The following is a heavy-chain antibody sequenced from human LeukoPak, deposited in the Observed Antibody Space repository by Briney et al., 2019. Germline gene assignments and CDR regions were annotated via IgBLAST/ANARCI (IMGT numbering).Heavy chain of an antibody. V-gene: IGHV4-61*08. D-gene: IGHD3-22*01. CDR1: GGSISSGGYY. CDR3: ARILDSSGYYRFDY. Sequence: LETLSLTCTVSGGSISSGGYYWSWIRQHPGKGLEWIGYIYYSGSTNYNPSLKSRVTISVDTSKNQFSLKLSSVTAADTAVYYCARILDSSGYYRFDYWGQGTLVTVSS. CDR2: IYYSGST. J-gene: IGHJ4*02.